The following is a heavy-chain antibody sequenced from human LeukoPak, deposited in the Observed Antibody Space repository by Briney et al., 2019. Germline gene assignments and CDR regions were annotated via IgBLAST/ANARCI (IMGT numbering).Heavy chain of an antibody. CDR2: ISGSGGST. CDR1: GFTFSSYA. J-gene: IGHJ5*02. CDR3: ARVPSGGIAGINWFDP. Sequence: GGSLRLSCAASGFTFSSYAMSWVRQAPGKGLEWVSAISGSGGSTHYADSVKGRFTISRDNSKNTLYLQMNSLRAEDTAVYYCARVPSGGIAGINWFDPWGQGTLVTVSS. D-gene: IGHD6-13*01. V-gene: IGHV3-23*01.